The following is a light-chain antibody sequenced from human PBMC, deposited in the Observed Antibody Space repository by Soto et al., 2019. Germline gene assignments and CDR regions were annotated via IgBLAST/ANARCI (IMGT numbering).Light chain of an antibody. CDR2: GAS. V-gene: IGKV3-20*01. Sequence: EIVLTQSPGTLSLSPRERATLSCRASQSVSSSYLAWYQQKPGQAPRLLIYGASSRATGIPDRFSGSGSETDFTLTISRLEPEDFAVYYCQQYGSSPPLYTFGQGTKLEIK. CDR3: QQYGSSPPLYT. J-gene: IGKJ2*01. CDR1: QSVSSSY.